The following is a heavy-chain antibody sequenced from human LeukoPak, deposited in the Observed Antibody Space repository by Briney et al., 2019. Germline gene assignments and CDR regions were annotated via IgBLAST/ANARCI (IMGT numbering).Heavy chain of an antibody. CDR2: IIPIFRTA. V-gene: IGHV1-69*13. D-gene: IGHD3-22*01. CDR1: GGTFRSFA. CDR3: ARALRYYSDSSGYAFDY. J-gene: IGHJ4*02. Sequence: ASVKVSCKASGGTFRSFAISWVRQAPGQGLEWMGGIIPIFRTANYAQKFQGRVTINADESTSTAYMELSSLRSEDTAVYYCARALRYYSDSSGYAFDYWGQGTLVTVSS.